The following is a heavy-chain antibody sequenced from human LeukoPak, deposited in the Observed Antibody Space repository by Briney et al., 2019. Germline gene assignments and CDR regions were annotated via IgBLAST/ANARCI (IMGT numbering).Heavy chain of an antibody. CDR3: AKGYTVGFDR. V-gene: IGHV3-53*01. D-gene: IGHD1-14*01. CDR1: GFTVSSNY. Sequence: GGSLRLSCAASGFTVSSNYMSWVRQAPGKGLEWVSVIYSGGDTYHADSVKGRFTVSRDSSKNTVYLQMNSLRVEDTAVYYCAKGYTVGFDRWGQGTLVTVSS. CDR2: IYSGGDT. J-gene: IGHJ5*02.